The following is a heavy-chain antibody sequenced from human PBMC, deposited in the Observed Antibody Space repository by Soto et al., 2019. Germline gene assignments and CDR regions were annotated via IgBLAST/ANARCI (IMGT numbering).Heavy chain of an antibody. D-gene: IGHD6-6*01. J-gene: IGHJ1*01. V-gene: IGHV3-30-3*01. CDR1: GGIFSDYA. CDR2: ISPDGGNQ. Sequence: PRPPCVASGGIFSDYAIHWARQAPGKGLVWVALISPDGGNQNYSESAKGRFTISRDNSKNTLYLQMNDLRPDDTALYYCARENSRIAPRLFQHWGQGSLVTVSS. CDR3: ARENSRIAPRLFQH.